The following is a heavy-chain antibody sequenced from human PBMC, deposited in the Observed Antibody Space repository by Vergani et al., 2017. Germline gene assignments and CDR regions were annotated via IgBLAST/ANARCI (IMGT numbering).Heavy chain of an antibody. CDR1: SFKLGDYG. CDR3: ARETRNTPSSCDY. Sequence: QVQLVESGGGVVQPGRSLRLSCTPSSFKLGDYGMHWVRQAPGRGLEWVSMTWYEGNNNDYPDSVRGRFTISNNISKNTLYLQMNSLRGDDTAVYYCARETRNTPSSCDYWGQGTLVTVSS. V-gene: IGHV3-33*01. J-gene: IGHJ4*02. CDR2: TWYEGNNN. D-gene: IGHD2-2*02.